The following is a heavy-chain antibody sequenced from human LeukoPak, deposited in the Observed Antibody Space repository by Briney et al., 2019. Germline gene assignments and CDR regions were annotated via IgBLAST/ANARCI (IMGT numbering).Heavy chain of an antibody. CDR1: GFTFSNYW. J-gene: IGHJ5*02. CDR2: INSDGSST. V-gene: IGHV3-74*01. D-gene: IGHD3-22*01. Sequence: PGGSLRLSCAASGFTFSNYWTPWVRQAPGKGLVWVSRINSDGSSTSYADSVKGRFTISRDNAKNTLYLQMNSLRAEDTAVYYCANGFSDSSGSAWGQGTLVTVSS. CDR3: ANGFSDSSGSA.